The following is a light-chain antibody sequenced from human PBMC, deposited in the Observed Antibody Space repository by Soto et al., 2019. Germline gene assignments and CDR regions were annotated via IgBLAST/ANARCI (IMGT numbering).Light chain of an antibody. Sequence: QSVLTQPPSVSGAPGQRVTISCIGSSSNIGAGYDVHWYQQLPGTAPKLLIFGNTNRPSVVPDRFSGSKSGTSASLAITGLQAEDEATYYCQSYDRSLSVVFGGGTKLTVL. CDR3: QSYDRSLSVV. CDR1: SSNIGAGYD. CDR2: GNT. V-gene: IGLV1-40*01. J-gene: IGLJ2*01.